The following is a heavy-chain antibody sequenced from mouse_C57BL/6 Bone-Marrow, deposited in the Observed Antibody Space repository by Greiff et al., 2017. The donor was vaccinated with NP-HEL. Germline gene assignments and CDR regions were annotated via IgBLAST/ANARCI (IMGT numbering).Heavy chain of an antibody. Sequence: VQLQQSGPGLVQPSQSLSITCTVSGFSLTSYGVHWVRQSPGKGLEWLGVIWSGGSTDYNAAFISGLSISKDNSKSQVFFKMNSLQADDTAIYYCASPLYGNYFAYWGQGTLVTVSA. D-gene: IGHD2-1*01. J-gene: IGHJ3*01. CDR3: ASPLYGNYFAY. V-gene: IGHV2-2*01. CDR1: GFSLTSYG. CDR2: IWSGGST.